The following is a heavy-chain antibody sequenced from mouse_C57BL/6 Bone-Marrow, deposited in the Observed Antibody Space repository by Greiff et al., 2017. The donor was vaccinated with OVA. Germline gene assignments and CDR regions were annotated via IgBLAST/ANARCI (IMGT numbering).Heavy chain of an antibody. Sequence: VQLQQSGPELVKPGASVKISCKASGYTFTDYYMNWVKQSHGKSLEWIGDINPNNGGTSYNQKFKGKATLTVDKSSSTAYMELRSLTSEDSAVYYCARVGYIKGGYFDYWGQGTTLTVSS. CDR2: INPNNGGT. CDR3: ARVGYIKGGYFDY. D-gene: IGHD3-1*01. CDR1: GYTFTDYY. V-gene: IGHV1-26*01. J-gene: IGHJ2*01.